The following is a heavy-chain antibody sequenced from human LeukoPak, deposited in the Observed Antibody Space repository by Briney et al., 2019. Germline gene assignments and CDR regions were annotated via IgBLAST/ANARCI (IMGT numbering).Heavy chain of an antibody. CDR3: ASEVLLPYDSSGYYGY. J-gene: IGHJ4*02. D-gene: IGHD3-22*01. CDR1: GFTVSSNY. Sequence: GGSLRLSCTASGFTVSSNYMSWVRQAPGKGLEWVSVIYSGGSTYYADSVKGRFTISRDNSKNTLYLQMNSLRAEDTAVYYCASEVLLPYDSSGYYGYWGQGTLVTVSS. V-gene: IGHV3-53*01. CDR2: IYSGGST.